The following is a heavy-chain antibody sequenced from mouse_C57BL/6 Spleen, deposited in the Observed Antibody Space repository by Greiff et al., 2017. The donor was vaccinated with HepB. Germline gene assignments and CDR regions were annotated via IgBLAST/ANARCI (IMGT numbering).Heavy chain of an antibody. CDR2: IHPSDSDT. Sequence: QVHVKQPGAELVKPGASVKVSCKASGYTFTSYWMHWVKQRPGQGLEWIGRIHPSDSDTNYNQKFKGKATLTVDKSSSTAYMQLSSLTSEDSAVYYCAMRDYDVSGYWYFDVWGTGTTVTVSS. D-gene: IGHD2-4*01. CDR1: GYTFTSYW. J-gene: IGHJ1*03. V-gene: IGHV1-74*01. CDR3: AMRDYDVSGYWYFDV.